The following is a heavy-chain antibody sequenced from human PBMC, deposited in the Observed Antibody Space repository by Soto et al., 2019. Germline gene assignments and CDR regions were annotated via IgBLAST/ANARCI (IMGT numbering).Heavy chain of an antibody. V-gene: IGHV1-3*01. Sequence: ASVTVSCKASGYTFTSYAMHWVRQAPGQRLEWMGWINAGNGNTKYSQKFQGRVTITRDTSASTAYMELSSLRSEDTAVYYCARVYCSSTSCHYWYFDLWGRGTLVTVSS. CDR3: ARVYCSSTSCHYWYFDL. J-gene: IGHJ2*01. CDR1: GYTFTSYA. CDR2: INAGNGNT. D-gene: IGHD2-2*01.